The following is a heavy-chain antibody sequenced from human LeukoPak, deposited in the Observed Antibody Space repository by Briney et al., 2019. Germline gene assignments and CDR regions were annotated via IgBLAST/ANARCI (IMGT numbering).Heavy chain of an antibody. D-gene: IGHD5-18*01. CDR2: ISSSGSTI. Sequence: GGSLRLSCAASGFTFSSYEMNWVRQAPGKGLEWVSYISSSGSTIYYADSVKGRFTISRDNAKNSLYLQMNSLRAEDTAVYYCAGTTRGYSSLGGYYYGMDVWGQGTTATVSS. V-gene: IGHV3-48*03. CDR3: AGTTRGYSSLGGYYYGMDV. J-gene: IGHJ6*02. CDR1: GFTFSSYE.